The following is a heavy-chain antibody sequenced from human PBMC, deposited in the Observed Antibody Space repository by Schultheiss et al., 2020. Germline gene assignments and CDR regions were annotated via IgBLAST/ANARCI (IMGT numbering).Heavy chain of an antibody. CDR1: GGSFSAYY. D-gene: IGHD5-12*01. CDR3: AKVGGLDIVAQWGY. CDR2: IYYSGST. J-gene: IGHJ4*02. Sequence: SETLSLTCTVYGGSFSAYYWNWIRQPPGKGLEWIGSIYYSGSTYYNPSLKSRVTISVDTSKNQFSLKLSSVTAADTAVYYCAKVGGLDIVAQWGYWGQGTLGTVSS. V-gene: IGHV4-59*05.